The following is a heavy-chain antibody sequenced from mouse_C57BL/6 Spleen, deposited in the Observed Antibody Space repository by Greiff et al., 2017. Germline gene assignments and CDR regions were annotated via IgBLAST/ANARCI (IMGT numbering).Heavy chain of an antibody. CDR1: GFSLPSYG. Sequence: VQLVESGPGLVQPSQSLSITCTVSGFSLPSYGVHWVRQSPGKGLEWLGVIWSGGSTDYTAAFISRLSISKDNSKSQVFFKMNSLQADDTAIYYCARGGTVVATEYFDYWGQGTTLTVSS. D-gene: IGHD1-1*01. V-gene: IGHV2-2*01. CDR2: IWSGGST. CDR3: ARGGTVVATEYFDY. J-gene: IGHJ2*01.